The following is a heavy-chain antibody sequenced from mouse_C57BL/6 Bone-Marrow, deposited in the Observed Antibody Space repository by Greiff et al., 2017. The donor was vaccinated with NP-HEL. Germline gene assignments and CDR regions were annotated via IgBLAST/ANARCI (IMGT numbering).Heavy chain of an antibody. V-gene: IGHV1-52*01. CDR1: GYTFTSYW. CDR2: IDPSDSDT. D-gene: IGHD2-4*01. CDR3: AGGYDDCDGYWYFDV. Sequence: VQLQQPGAELVRPGSSVKLSCKASGYTFTSYWMHWVKQRPIQGLEWIGNIDPSDSDTHYNQKFKDKATLTVDTSSSTAYMQLSSLTSEDSAVYDCAGGYDDCDGYWYFDVWGKGTTVTVSS. J-gene: IGHJ1*03.